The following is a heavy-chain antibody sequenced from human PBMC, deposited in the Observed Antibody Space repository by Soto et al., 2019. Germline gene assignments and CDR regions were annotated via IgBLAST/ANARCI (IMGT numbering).Heavy chain of an antibody. V-gene: IGHV3-33*01. Sequence: QVQLVESGGGVVQPGRSLRLSCAASGFTFSSYGMHWVRQAPGKGLEWVAVIWYDGSNKYYADSVKGRFTISRDNSKNTLYLQMNSLRAEDTAVYYCARVGADSSGWYSEGYYYGMDVWGQGTTVTVSS. CDR3: ARVGADSSGWYSEGYYYGMDV. D-gene: IGHD6-19*01. CDR2: IWYDGSNK. CDR1: GFTFSSYG. J-gene: IGHJ6*02.